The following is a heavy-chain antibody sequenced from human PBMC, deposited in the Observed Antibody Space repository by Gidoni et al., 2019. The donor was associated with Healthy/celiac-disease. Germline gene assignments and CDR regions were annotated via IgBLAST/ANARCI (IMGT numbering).Heavy chain of an antibody. D-gene: IGHD2-21*02. CDR2: ISGSGGST. Sequence: EVQLLESGGGLVQPGGSLRLSCAASGFTFSSYAMSWVRQAPGQGLEWVSAISGSGGSTYYADSVKGRFTISRDNSKNTLYLQMNSLRAEDTAVYYCAFPPLGVTAIVDYWGQGTLVTVSS. J-gene: IGHJ4*02. V-gene: IGHV3-23*01. CDR3: AFPPLGVTAIVDY. CDR1: GFTFSSYA.